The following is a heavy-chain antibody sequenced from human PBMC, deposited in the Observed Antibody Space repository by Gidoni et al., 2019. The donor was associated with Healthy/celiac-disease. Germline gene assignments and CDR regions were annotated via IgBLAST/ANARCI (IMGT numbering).Heavy chain of an antibody. CDR1: GSTFRRYG. V-gene: IGHV3-33*01. D-gene: IGHD3-22*01. CDR3: ARDDSTPQYYYYGMDV. CDR2: ICYDGSNK. J-gene: IGHJ6*02. Sequence: QVQLVESGGGVVQAGRSLRLACAASGSTFRRYGMHWVHQATGKGLEWVAVICYDGSNKYCADSVKGRFTISRDNSKNTLYLQMNSLRAEDTAVYYCARDDSTPQYYYYGMDVWGQGTTVTVSS.